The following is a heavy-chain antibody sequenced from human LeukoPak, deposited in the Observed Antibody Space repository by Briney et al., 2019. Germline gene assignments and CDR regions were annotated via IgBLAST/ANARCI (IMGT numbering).Heavy chain of an antibody. V-gene: IGHV4-59*08. J-gene: IGHJ6*03. D-gene: IGHD2-2*01. CDR1: GGSISGYY. CDR2: IYYSGTT. CDR3: ARAGLPAADRQRYYMDV. Sequence: SETLSLTCTVSGGSISGYYWSWIRQPPGKGLEWIGYIYYSGTTKYSPSLTSRVTISVDTSKNQFSLKLNSVTAADTAVYYCARAGLPAADRQRYYMDVRGKGTTVTVSS.